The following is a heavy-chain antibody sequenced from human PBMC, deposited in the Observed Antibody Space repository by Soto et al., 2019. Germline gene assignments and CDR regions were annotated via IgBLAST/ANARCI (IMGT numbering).Heavy chain of an antibody. J-gene: IGHJ5*02. CDR1: GYSFTSYW. Sequence: PGESLKISCKGSGYSFTSYWIGWVRQMPGKGLEWMGIIYPGDPDTRYSPSFQGQVTISADKSISTAYLQWSSLKASDTAMYYCARLGIAAAGTPGWFDPWGQGTLVTVSS. V-gene: IGHV5-51*01. CDR3: ARLGIAAAGTPGWFDP. CDR2: IYPGDPDT. D-gene: IGHD6-13*01.